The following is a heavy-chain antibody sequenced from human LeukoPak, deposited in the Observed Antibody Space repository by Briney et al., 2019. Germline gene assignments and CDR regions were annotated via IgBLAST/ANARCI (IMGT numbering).Heavy chain of an antibody. CDR1: GFTFSSYA. V-gene: IGHV3-23*01. CDR2: ISGSGGST. J-gene: IGHJ6*04. Sequence: PGGSLRLSCAASGFTFSSYAMSWVRQAPGKGLEWVSAISGSGGSTYYADSVKGRFTISRDNAKNSLYLQMNSLRAEDTAVYYCARDNFKGFPEDLDYYYYGMDVWGKGTTVTVSS. D-gene: IGHD1-20*01. CDR3: ARDNFKGFPEDLDYYYYGMDV.